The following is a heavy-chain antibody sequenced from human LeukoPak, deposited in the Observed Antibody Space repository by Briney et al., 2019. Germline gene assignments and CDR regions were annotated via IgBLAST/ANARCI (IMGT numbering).Heavy chain of an antibody. CDR1: GGTFGSYA. CDR2: IIPILGIA. Sequence: SVKVSCKASGGTFGSYAISWVRQAPGQGLEWMGRIIPILGIANYAQKFQGRVTITADKSTSTAYMELSSLRSEDTAVYYCARARDYGDVPDYWGQGTLVTVSS. V-gene: IGHV1-69*04. J-gene: IGHJ4*02. D-gene: IGHD4-17*01. CDR3: ARARDYGDVPDY.